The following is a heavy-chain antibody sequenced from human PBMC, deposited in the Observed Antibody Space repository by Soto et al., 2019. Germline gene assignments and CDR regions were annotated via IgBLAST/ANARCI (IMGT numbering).Heavy chain of an antibody. D-gene: IGHD1-26*01. CDR1: GYTFTSYG. Sequence: ASVKVSCKASGYTFTSYGISWVRQAPGQGLEWMGWISAYNGNTNYAQKLQGRVTMTTDTSTSTAYMELRSLRSDDTAVCYCARAGSGSYPGQFDYWGQGTLVTVSS. CDR3: ARAGSGSYPGQFDY. J-gene: IGHJ4*02. V-gene: IGHV1-18*01. CDR2: ISAYNGNT.